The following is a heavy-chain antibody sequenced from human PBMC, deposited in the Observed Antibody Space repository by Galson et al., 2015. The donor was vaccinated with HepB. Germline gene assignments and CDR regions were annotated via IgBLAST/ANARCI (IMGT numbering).Heavy chain of an antibody. CDR3: AREGSSSPTFDY. CDR2: ISYDGSNK. V-gene: IGHV3-30-3*01. J-gene: IGHJ4*02. D-gene: IGHD6-13*01. Sequence: SLRLSCAASGFTFSSYAMHWVRQAPGKGLEWVAVISYDGSNKYYADSVKGRFTISRDNSKNTLYLQMNSLRAEDTAVYYCAREGSSSPTFDYWGQGTLVTVSS. CDR1: GFTFSSYA.